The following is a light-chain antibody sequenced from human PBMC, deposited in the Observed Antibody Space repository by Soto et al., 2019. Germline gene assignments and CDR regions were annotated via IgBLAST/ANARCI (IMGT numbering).Light chain of an antibody. CDR1: QSITSNY. V-gene: IGKV3-20*01. J-gene: IGKJ3*01. CDR3: QQYGAAPHT. Sequence: EVVLTQSPGTLSLSPGERVTLSCRASQSITSNYLAWYQQKPGQTPRLLIYGASSRATGIPDRFSGSGSGTDFTLTISRLEPEVFAVYFCQQYGAAPHTFGPGTKVDIK. CDR2: GAS.